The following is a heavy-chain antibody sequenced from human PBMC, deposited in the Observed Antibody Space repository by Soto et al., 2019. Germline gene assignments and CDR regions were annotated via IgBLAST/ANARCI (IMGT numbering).Heavy chain of an antibody. V-gene: IGHV5-51*01. Sequence: LGESLKISCKGSGYSFSSHWIGWVRQMPGKGLEWMGIIYPGDSNIRYSPSFEGQIDMSADRSINTAYLRLSSLKASDTATYYCPRTPEDYTSASGFDYWGQGTLVTVSS. CDR2: IYPGDSNI. CDR3: PRTPEDYTSASGFDY. CDR1: GYSFSSHW. D-gene: IGHD6-6*01. J-gene: IGHJ4*02.